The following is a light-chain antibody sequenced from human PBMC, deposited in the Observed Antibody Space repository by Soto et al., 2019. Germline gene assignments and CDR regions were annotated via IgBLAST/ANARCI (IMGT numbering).Light chain of an antibody. J-gene: IGKJ2*01. V-gene: IGKV1-5*01. CDR3: QQYDSYPYT. CDR1: QSVSGW. Sequence: DIQMTQSPSTLSTSVGDRVTITCRASQSVSGWLAWYQQIAGKAPKLLIYHASTLGSGVPSRFSGSGSGTEFTLTISSLQPDDFATYYCQQYDSYPYTFGQGTKLEIK. CDR2: HAS.